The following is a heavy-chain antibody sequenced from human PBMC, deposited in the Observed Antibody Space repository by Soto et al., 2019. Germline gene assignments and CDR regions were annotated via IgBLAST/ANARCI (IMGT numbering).Heavy chain of an antibody. Sequence: PGGSLRLSCAASGFTFSNAWMSWVRQAPGKGLEWVSSISSSSSYIYYADSVKGRFTISRDNAKNSLYLQMNSLRAEDTAVYYCARDWGYGGAGDFDYWGQGTLVTVSS. V-gene: IGHV3-21*01. CDR1: GFTFSNAW. D-gene: IGHD3-16*01. CDR2: ISSSSSYI. J-gene: IGHJ4*02. CDR3: ARDWGYGGAGDFDY.